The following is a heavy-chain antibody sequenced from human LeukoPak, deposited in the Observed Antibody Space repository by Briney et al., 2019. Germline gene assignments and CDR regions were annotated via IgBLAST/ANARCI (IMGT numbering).Heavy chain of an antibody. CDR2: INPNSGGT. CDR3: ARARYSGYDSVY. J-gene: IGHJ4*02. V-gene: IGHV1-2*02. CDR1: GYTFTDYY. Sequence: ASVKVSCKASGYTFTDYYVHWVRQAPGQGLEWMGWINPNSGGTNYAQKFQGRVTMTRDTSISTAYMELSRLRSDDTAVYYCARARYSGYDSVYWGQGTLVTVSS. D-gene: IGHD5-12*01.